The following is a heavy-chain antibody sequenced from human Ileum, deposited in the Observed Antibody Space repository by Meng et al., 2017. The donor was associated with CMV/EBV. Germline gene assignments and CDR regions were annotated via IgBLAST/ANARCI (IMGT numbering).Heavy chain of an antibody. CDR2: ISSEGSHT. CDR3: AKLGFGERPFDF. CDR1: GFAFSKYW. D-gene: IGHD3-10*01. J-gene: IGHJ4*02. Sequence: GESLKISCAASGFAFSKYWMHWVRQVPGKGLLWVSYISSEGSHTTYADSVRGRFTISRDNAKNTLYLQMNSLRAEDTAVYYCAKLGFGERPFDFWGLGTSVTVSS. V-gene: IGHV3-74*01.